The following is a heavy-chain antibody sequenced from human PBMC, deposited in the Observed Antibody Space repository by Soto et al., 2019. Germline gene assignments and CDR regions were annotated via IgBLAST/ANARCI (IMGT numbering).Heavy chain of an antibody. CDR3: ARDRGGYYDSSDALDI. D-gene: IGHD3-22*01. V-gene: IGHV4-59*01. Sequence: SETLSLTCTVSGGSISSYYWSWIRQPPGKGLEWIGYIYYSGSTNYNPSLKSRVTISVDTSKNQFSLKLSSVTAADTAVYYCARDRGGYYDSSDALDIWGQGTMVTVSS. J-gene: IGHJ3*02. CDR1: GGSISSYY. CDR2: IYYSGST.